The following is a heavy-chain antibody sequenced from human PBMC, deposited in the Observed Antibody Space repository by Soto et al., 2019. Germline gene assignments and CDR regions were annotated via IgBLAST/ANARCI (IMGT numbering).Heavy chain of an antibody. CDR3: ATDRPLTTGTTDYYYGMDV. CDR1: GYTLTELS. J-gene: IGHJ6*02. Sequence: ASVKVSCKVSGYTLTELSMHWVRQAPGKGLEWMGGFDPEDGETIYAQKFQGRVTMTEDTSTDTAYMELSSLRSEDTAVYYCATDRPLTTGTTDYYYGMDVWGQGTTVTAP. D-gene: IGHD1-1*01. V-gene: IGHV1-24*01. CDR2: FDPEDGET.